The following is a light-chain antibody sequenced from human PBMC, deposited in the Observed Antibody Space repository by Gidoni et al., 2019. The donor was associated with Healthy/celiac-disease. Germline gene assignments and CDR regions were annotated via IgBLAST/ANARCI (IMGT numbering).Light chain of an antibody. CDR3: QQRSNWPT. V-gene: IGKV3-11*01. CDR1: QSVSSY. CDR2: DAS. Sequence: LVLPQSPATLSLSPGERATLSCRASQSVSSYLAWYQQKPGQAPRLLIYDASNRATGIPARFSGSGSGTDFTLTISSLEPEDFAVYYCQQRSNWPTFGGGTKVEIK. J-gene: IGKJ4*01.